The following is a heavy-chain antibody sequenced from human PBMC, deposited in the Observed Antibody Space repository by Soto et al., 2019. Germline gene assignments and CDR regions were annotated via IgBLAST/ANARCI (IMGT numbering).Heavy chain of an antibody. CDR1: GFTFSSYG. V-gene: IGHV3-30*03. D-gene: IGHD6-6*01. CDR2: ISYDGSNK. J-gene: IGHJ4*02. CDR3: ARPSIAVFSQGGAFDY. Sequence: GGSLRLSCAASGFTFSSYGMHWVRQAPGKGLEWVAVISYDGSNKYYADSVKGRFTISRDNSKNTLYLQMNSLRAEDTAVYYCARPSIAVFSQGGAFDYWGQGTLVTVSS.